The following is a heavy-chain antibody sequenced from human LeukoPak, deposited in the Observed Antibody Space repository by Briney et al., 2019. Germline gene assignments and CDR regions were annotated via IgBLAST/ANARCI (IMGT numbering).Heavy chain of an antibody. CDR3: ARDAGGSPDY. Sequence: PGGSLRLSCAASGFTFNSFGIHWVRQAPGKGLEWVAFIRYDGSNKYYADSVKGRFTISRDNSKSTLYLQMNSLRPEDTAVYYCARDAGGSPDYWGQGTLVTVSS. V-gene: IGHV3-30*02. D-gene: IGHD1-26*01. J-gene: IGHJ4*02. CDR1: GFTFNSFG. CDR2: IRYDGSNK.